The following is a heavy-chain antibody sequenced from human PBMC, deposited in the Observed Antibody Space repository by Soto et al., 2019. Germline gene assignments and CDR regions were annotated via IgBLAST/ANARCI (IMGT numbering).Heavy chain of an antibody. CDR1: GYTFTGYY. Sequence: ASVKVSCKASGYTFTGYYMHWVGPAPGQGLEWMGWINPNSGRTNYAQKFQGRVTMTRDTSISTAYMELSRLRSDDTAVYYCAIRRQQLPRLNSFVTWGQGTLGTGFS. D-gene: IGHD6-13*01. CDR3: AIRRQQLPRLNSFVT. V-gene: IGHV1-2*02. CDR2: INPNSGRT. J-gene: IGHJ5*02.